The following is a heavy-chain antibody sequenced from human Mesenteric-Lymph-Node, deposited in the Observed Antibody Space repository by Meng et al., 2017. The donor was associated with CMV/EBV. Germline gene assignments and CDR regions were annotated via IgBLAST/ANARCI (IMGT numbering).Heavy chain of an antibody. CDR3: ARGLVVADAFDI. CDR1: GFTFRNYW. CDR2: IKEDGGVK. J-gene: IGHJ3*02. V-gene: IGHV3-7*03. Sequence: GGSLRLSCAASGFTFRNYWMSWVRQAPGKGLEWVANIKEDGGVKYYVDSVKGRFTISRDNAKNSLYLQMNSLRAEDTAVYYCARGLVVADAFDIWGQGTMVTVSS. D-gene: IGHD2-15*01.